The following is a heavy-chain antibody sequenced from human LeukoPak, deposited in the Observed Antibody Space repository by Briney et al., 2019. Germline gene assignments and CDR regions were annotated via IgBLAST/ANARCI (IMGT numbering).Heavy chain of an antibody. Sequence: GGSLRLSCAASGFTFSSYAMSWVRQAPGKGLEWVSAISGSGGSTYYADSVKGRFTISRDNSKNTLYLQMNSLRAEDTAVYYCARLRLHGKYYFDYWGQGTLVTVSS. CDR1: GFTFSSYA. J-gene: IGHJ4*02. D-gene: IGHD3-16*01. CDR3: ARLRLHGKYYFDY. V-gene: IGHV3-23*01. CDR2: ISGSGGST.